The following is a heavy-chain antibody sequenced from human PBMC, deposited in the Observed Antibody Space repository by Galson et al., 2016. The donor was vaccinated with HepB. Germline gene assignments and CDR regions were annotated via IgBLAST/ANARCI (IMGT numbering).Heavy chain of an antibody. D-gene: IGHD1-1*01. V-gene: IGHV6-1*01. CDR3: ARDLGGAYGTGRSFDY. CDR2: TYCRSKWYN. Sequence: CAISGDSVSSNSAAWNWIRQFPSRGLEWLGRTYCRSKWYNDYAVSVKSRITINPDTSKNQFSLQLNSVTPEDTAVYYCARDLGGAYGTGRSFDYWGQGTLVTVSS. J-gene: IGHJ4*02. CDR1: GDSVSSNSAA.